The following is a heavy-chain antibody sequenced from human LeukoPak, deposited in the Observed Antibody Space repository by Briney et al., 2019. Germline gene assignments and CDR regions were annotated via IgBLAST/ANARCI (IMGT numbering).Heavy chain of an antibody. CDR2: IYYSGST. D-gene: IGHD5-24*01. CDR3: ARYRGTYGYYFDY. V-gene: IGHV4-61*01. Sequence: SQTLSLTCTVSGGSISSDNYYWSWIRQPPGKGLEWIGYIYYSGSTNYNPSLKSRVTISADTSKNQFSLKLTSVTAADTAVYYCARYRGTYGYYFDYWGQGKLVIVSS. CDR1: GGSISSDNYY. J-gene: IGHJ4*02.